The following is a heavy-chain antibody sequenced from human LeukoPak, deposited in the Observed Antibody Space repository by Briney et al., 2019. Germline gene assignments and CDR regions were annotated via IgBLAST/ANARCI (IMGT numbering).Heavy chain of an antibody. D-gene: IGHD6-6*01. CDR3: AKFLAVIAARDSLYFQH. V-gene: IGHV3-23*01. J-gene: IGHJ1*01. CDR2: ISDSGGTT. CDR1: GVSISSGNW. Sequence: GTLSLTCAVSGVSISSGNWWTWVRQPPGKGLEWVSAISDSGGTTYYADSVKGRFTISRDNSKNTLYLQMSSLRAEDTAVYYCAKFLAVIAARDSLYFQHWGQGTLVTVSS.